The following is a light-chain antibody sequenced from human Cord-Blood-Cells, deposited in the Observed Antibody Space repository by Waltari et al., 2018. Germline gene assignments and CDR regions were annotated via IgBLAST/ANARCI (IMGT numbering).Light chain of an antibody. CDR2: GAS. Sequence: EIVMTQSQATLSGSPGEGATLSCRASQSVSSNLAWYQQKPSQAPRLLIYGASTRATGIPARFSGSGSGTEFTLTISSLQSEDFAVYYCQQYNNWPLTFGGGTKVEIK. V-gene: IGKV3-15*01. CDR1: QSVSSN. J-gene: IGKJ4*01. CDR3: QQYNNWPLT.